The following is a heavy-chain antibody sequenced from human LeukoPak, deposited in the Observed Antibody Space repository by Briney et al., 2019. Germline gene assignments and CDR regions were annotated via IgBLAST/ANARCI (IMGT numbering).Heavy chain of an antibody. J-gene: IGHJ4*02. CDR3: ARAYIAASYYFDY. CDR2: INHSGST. Sequence: PSETLSLTCAVYGGSFSGYYWSWIRQPPGKGLEWIGEINHSGSTNYNPSLKSRVTISVDTSKNQFSLKLSSVTAADTAVYYCARAYIAASYYFDYWGQGTLVTVSS. V-gene: IGHV4-34*01. CDR1: GGSFSGYY. D-gene: IGHD6-13*01.